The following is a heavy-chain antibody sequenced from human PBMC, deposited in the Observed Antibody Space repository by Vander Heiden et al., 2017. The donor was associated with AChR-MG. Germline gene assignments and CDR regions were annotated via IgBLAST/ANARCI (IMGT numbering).Heavy chain of an antibody. CDR1: GFTFSSYS. D-gene: IGHD6-19*01. CDR3: ARQYSSGWLDY. J-gene: IGHJ4*02. CDR2: ISSSSSYI. V-gene: IGHV3-21*01. Sequence: EVQLVESGGGLVKPGGSLTLSCAASGFTFSSYSMNWVRQAPGKGLEWVSSISSSSSYIYYSDSVKGRFTISRDNAKNSLYLNMKSLRAEDTAVCYCARQYSSGWLDYWGQGTLVTVSS.